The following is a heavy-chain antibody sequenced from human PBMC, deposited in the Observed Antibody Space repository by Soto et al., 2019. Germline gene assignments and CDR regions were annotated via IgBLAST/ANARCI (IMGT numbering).Heavy chain of an antibody. CDR1: GYTLTELS. CDR3: ATVRFRLGELSLYPWFDP. J-gene: IGHJ5*02. CDR2: FDPEDGET. Sequence: GASVKVSCKVSGYTLTELSMHWVRQAPGKGLEWMGGFDPEDGETIYAQKFQGRVTMTEDTSTDTAYMELSSLRSEDTAVYYCATVRFRLGELSLYPWFDPWGQGSLVTVSS. V-gene: IGHV1-24*01. D-gene: IGHD3-16*02.